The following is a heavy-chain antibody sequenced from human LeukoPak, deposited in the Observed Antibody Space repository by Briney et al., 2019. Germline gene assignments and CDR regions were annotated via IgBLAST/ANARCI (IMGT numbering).Heavy chain of an antibody. J-gene: IGHJ4*02. CDR2: IYYSGST. V-gene: IGHV4-39*07. D-gene: IGHD3-10*01. CDR3: ARGNGEIDY. CDR1: GGSISSSSYY. Sequence: SETLSLTCTVSGGSISSSSYYWGWIRQPPGKGLEWIGSIYYSGSTYYNPSLKSRVTTSVDTSKNQFSLKLSSVTAADTAVYYCARGNGEIDYWGQGTLVTVSS.